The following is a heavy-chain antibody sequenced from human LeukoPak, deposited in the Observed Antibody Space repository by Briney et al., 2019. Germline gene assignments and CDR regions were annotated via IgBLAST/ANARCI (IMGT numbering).Heavy chain of an antibody. V-gene: IGHV4-34*01. CDR3: AREEPVAGIDY. J-gene: IGHJ4*02. D-gene: IGHD6-19*01. Sequence: PSETLSLTCAVYGGSFSGYYWSWIRQTPGKGLEWIGEINHSGSTNYNPSLKSRVTISVDTSKNQFSLKLSSVTAADTAVYYCAREEPVAGIDYWGQGTLVTVSS. CDR1: GGSFSGYY. CDR2: INHSGST.